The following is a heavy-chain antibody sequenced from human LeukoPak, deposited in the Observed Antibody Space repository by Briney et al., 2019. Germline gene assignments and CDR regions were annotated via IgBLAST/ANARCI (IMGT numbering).Heavy chain of an antibody. V-gene: IGHV3-48*02. J-gene: IGHJ4*02. CDR1: GFTFSSYS. D-gene: IGHD1-26*01. Sequence: GRSLRLSCAASGFTFSSYSMNWVRQAPGKGLEWVSYISSGSGTIYYADSVKGRFSISRDNAKNSLYLQMNSLRDEDTAVYYCARYSGSHSRTFDYWGQGTLVTVSS. CDR2: ISSGSGTI. CDR3: ARYSGSHSRTFDY.